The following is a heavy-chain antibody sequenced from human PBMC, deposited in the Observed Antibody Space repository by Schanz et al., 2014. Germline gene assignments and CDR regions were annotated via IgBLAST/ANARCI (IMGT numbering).Heavy chain of an antibody. CDR2: IWYDGSNK. D-gene: IGHD6-13*01. CDR3: ARVRRRIATPSTPSVRNYYFYAMHA. J-gene: IGHJ6*02. V-gene: IGHV3-33*01. Sequence: QVQLVESGGGVVQPGRSLRLSCAASGFIFSSYGLHRVRQAPGKGLEWVAFIWYDGSNKYYADSVKGRITISRDNSKNTLYLQMNSLRAEDTSVYCCARVRRRIATPSTPSVRNYYFYAMHAGGQGTTVTVSS. CDR1: GFIFSSYG.